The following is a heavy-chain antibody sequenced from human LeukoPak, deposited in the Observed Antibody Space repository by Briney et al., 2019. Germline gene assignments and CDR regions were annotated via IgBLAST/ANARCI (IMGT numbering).Heavy chain of an antibody. CDR1: GFTFSSYG. J-gene: IGHJ4*02. D-gene: IGHD1-26*01. CDR2: ISYDGSNK. Sequence: GGSLRLSCAASGFTFSSYGMHWVRQAPGKGLEWVAVISYDGSNKYYADSVKGRFTISRDNSKNTLYLQMNSLRAEDTAVYYCANPEFSGEPTADYWGQGTLVTVSS. CDR3: ANPEFSGEPTADY. V-gene: IGHV3-30*18.